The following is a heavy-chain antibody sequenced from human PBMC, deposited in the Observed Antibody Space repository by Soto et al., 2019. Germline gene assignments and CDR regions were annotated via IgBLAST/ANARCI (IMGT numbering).Heavy chain of an antibody. CDR1: GYTFINYF. Sequence: GASVKVSCKASGYTFINYFMHWVRQAPGQGLEWMGIINPNGGRTSYAQKFQGRVTMTRDTSTSAVYMDLSSLRSEDTAVYYCARGLAFGVAIPYYGMDVWGQGTTVTVSS. D-gene: IGHD3-3*01. V-gene: IGHV1-46*01. CDR2: INPNGGRT. J-gene: IGHJ6*02. CDR3: ARGLAFGVAIPYYGMDV.